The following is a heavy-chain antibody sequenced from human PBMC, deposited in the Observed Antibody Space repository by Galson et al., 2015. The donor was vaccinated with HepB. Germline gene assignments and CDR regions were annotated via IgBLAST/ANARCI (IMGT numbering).Heavy chain of an antibody. Sequence: SLRLSCAASGLTFSNYVMHWVRQAPGKRLEFVSAISSNGAYTYYADSVKGRFTITRDNSENTLSLQMSGLRAEDTAVYYCVRPRGGAYVYVGYYDFWGRGTLVTVSS. CDR2: ISSNGAYT. V-gene: IGHV3-64D*06. D-gene: IGHD5/OR15-5a*01. CDR1: GLTFSNYV. CDR3: VRPRGGAYVYVGYYDF. J-gene: IGHJ4*02.